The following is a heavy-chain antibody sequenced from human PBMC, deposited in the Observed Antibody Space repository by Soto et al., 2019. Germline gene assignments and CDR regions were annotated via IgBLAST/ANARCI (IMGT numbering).Heavy chain of an antibody. CDR1: RDTFTSYY. CDR2: INPHGGST. J-gene: IGHJ5*02. Sequence: QLVQSGGEVKQPGASVKVSCKAPRDTFTSYYINWVRQAPGQGLEWMGVINPHGGSTAYAQKFKGRVTLPRDTSASTVYKEVSSLTSEDTAMYYCARSSGGNFGIIIEGTNWFAPWGQGTLVTVSS. V-gene: IGHV1-46*01. CDR3: ARSSGGNFGIIIEGTNWFAP. D-gene: IGHD1-26*01.